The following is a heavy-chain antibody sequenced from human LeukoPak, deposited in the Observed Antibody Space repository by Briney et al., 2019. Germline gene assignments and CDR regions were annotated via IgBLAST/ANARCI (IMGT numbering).Heavy chain of an antibody. CDR3: ARDPPRYYDILTGYFNYFDY. CDR2: ISAYNGNT. Sequence: ASVKVSCKXSGYTFTSYGISWVRQAPGQGLEWMGWISAYNGNTNYSQKLQGRVTMTTDTSTSTAYMELRSLRSDDTAVYYCARDPPRYYDILTGYFNYFDYWGQGTLVTVSS. J-gene: IGHJ4*02. CDR1: GYTFTSYG. V-gene: IGHV1-18*01. D-gene: IGHD3-9*01.